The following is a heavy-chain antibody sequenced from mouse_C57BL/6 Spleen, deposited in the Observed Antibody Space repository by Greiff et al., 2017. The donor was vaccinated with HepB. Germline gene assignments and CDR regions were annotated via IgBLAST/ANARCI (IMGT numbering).Heavy chain of an antibody. V-gene: IGHV14-1*01. CDR1: GFNIKDYY. D-gene: IGHD2-3*01. J-gene: IGHJ3*01. CDR2: IDPEDGDT. Sequence: VHVKQSGAELVRPGASVKLSCTASGFNIKDYYMHWVKQRPEQGLEWIGRIDPEDGDTEYAPKFQGKATMTADTSSNTAYLQLSSLTSEDTAVYYCTTSPYDGFAWFAYWGQGTLVTVSA. CDR3: TTSPYDGFAWFAY.